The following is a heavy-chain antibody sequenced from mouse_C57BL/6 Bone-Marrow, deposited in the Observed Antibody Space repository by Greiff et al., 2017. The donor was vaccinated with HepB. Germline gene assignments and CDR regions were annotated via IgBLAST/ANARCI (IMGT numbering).Heavy chain of an antibody. CDR2: IWSGGST. V-gene: IGHV2-2*01. CDR1: GFSLTSYG. J-gene: IGHJ1*03. CDR3: ARNPTSTMVTAGYFDV. D-gene: IGHD2-2*01. Sequence: VKLVESGPGLVQPSQSLSITCTVSGFSLTSYGVHWVRQSPGKGLEWLGVIWSGGSTDYNAAFISRLSISKDNSKSQVFFKMNSLQADDTAIYYCARNPTSTMVTAGYFDVWGTGTTVTVSS.